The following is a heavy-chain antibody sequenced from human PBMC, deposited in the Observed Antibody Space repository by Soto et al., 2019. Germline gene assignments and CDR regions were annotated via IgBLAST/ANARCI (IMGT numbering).Heavy chain of an antibody. J-gene: IGHJ4*02. Sequence: QVQLVQSGAEVKKPGASVKVFCKASGYTFTSYGISWVRQAPGQGLEWMGWISAYNGNTNYAQKLQGRVTMTTDTSTSTAYMELRSLRSDDTAVYYCARSAVQLERPYYFDYWGQGTLVTVSS. CDR1: GYTFTSYG. V-gene: IGHV1-18*01. D-gene: IGHD1-1*01. CDR2: ISAYNGNT. CDR3: ARSAVQLERPYYFDY.